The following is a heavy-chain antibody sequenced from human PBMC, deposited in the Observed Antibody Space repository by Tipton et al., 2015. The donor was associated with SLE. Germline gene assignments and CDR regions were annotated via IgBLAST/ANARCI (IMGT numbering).Heavy chain of an antibody. J-gene: IGHJ6*02. D-gene: IGHD4-17*01. CDR3: VRYMTKVTPYNYYGLDV. V-gene: IGHV4-59*08. CDR1: GGSISTYY. Sequence: LRLSCTVSGGSISTYYWSWIRQPPGKGLEWIGYVHNSGSSNYNPSLKSRVTFSVDTSKNQVPLKLTSVTAADTALYYCVRYMTKVTPYNYYGLDVWGQGTTVIVSS. CDR2: VHNSGSS.